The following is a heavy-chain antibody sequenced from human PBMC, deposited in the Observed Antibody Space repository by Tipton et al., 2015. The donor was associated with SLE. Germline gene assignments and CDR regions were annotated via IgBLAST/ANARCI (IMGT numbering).Heavy chain of an antibody. D-gene: IGHD1-26*01. CDR2: ISDGGGT. J-gene: IGHJ4*02. CDR3: AREGVGAGYFDY. V-gene: IGHV4-59*01. CDR1: GGSISSNY. Sequence: TLSLTCSVSGGSISSNYWIWIRQPPGKGLEWIGYISDGGGTNYNPSLKSRVTISVDTSKNQFSLKLSSVTAADTAVYYCAREGVGAGYFDYWGQGTLVTVSS.